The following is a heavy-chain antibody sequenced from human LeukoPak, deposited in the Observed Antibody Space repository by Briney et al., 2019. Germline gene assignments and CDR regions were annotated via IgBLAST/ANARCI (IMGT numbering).Heavy chain of an antibody. CDR1: GFTFDDYG. D-gene: IGHD3-22*01. CDR2: INWNGGST. J-gene: IGHJ6*03. Sequence: GGSLRLSCAASGFTFDDYGMSWVRQAPGKGLDWVSGINWNGGSTGYADSVKGRFTISRDNAKNSLYLQMNSLRAEDTALYYCARVDYYYDSSGHPFYYYMDVWGKGTTVTVSS. V-gene: IGHV3-20*04. CDR3: ARVDYYYDSSGHPFYYYMDV.